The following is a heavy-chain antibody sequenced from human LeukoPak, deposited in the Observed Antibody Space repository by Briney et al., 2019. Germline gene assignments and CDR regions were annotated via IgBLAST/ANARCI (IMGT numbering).Heavy chain of an antibody. CDR1: GYTFTSYY. CDR3: ARDSPLDAFDI. J-gene: IGHJ3*02. Sequence: GASVTVSCKASGYTFTSYYMHWVRQAPGQGLEGMGIINPSGGSTSYAQKFQGRVTMTRDTSTSTVYMELSSLRSEDTAVYYCARDSPLDAFDIWGQGTMVTVSS. CDR2: INPSGGST. V-gene: IGHV1-46*01.